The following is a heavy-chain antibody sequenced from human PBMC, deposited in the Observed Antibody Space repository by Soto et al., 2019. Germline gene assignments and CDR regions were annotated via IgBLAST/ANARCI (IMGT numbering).Heavy chain of an antibody. V-gene: IGHV3-21*01. D-gene: IGHD3-3*01. CDR1: GFTFSSYS. J-gene: IGHJ6*03. Sequence: GGSLRLSCAASGFTFSSYSMNWVRQAPGKGLEWVSSISSSSSYIYYADSVKGRFTISRDNAKTSLYLQMNSLRAEDTAVYYCARDRSLITIFGVVTNHYYMDVWGKGTTVTVSS. CDR2: ISSSSSYI. CDR3: ARDRSLITIFGVVTNHYYMDV.